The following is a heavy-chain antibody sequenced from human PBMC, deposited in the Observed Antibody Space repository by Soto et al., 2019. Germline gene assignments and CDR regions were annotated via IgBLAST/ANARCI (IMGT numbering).Heavy chain of an antibody. CDR1: GGTFSSYA. V-gene: IGHV1-69*06. D-gene: IGHD1-7*01. CDR3: AREFSYNWNLYYFDY. J-gene: IGHJ4*02. CDR2: IIPIFGTA. Sequence: SVKVSFKASGGTFSSYAISWLRQAPGQGLEWMGGIIPIFGTANYAQKFQGRVTITADKSTSTAYMELSSLRSEDTAVYHCAREFSYNWNLYYFDYWGQGTLVTVSS.